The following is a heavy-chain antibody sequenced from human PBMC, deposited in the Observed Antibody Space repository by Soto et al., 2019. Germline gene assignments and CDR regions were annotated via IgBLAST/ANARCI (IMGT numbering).Heavy chain of an antibody. CDR3: AKERGPWCSSTSCYAYYYYGMDV. Sequence: PGESLKISCAASGFTFSSYAMSWVRQAPGKGLEWVSAISGSGGSTYYADSVKGRFTISRDNSKNTLYLQMNSPRAEDTAVYYCAKERGPWCSSTSCYAYYYYGMDVWGQGTTVTVSS. D-gene: IGHD2-2*01. J-gene: IGHJ6*02. CDR2: ISGSGGST. V-gene: IGHV3-23*01. CDR1: GFTFSSYA.